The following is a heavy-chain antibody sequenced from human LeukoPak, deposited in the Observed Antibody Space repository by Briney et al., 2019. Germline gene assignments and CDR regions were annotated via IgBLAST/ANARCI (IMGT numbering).Heavy chain of an antibody. CDR3: ARDARSSGVDV. CDR1: GGSLSSYY. D-gene: IGHD5-24*01. Sequence: SETLSLTCTVSGGSLSSYYWSWIRQHPGKGLEWIGYIYYSGSTYYNPSLNSQVTISVDTSKNQFSLKLSSVTAADTAVYYCARDARSSGVDVWGQGTTVTVSS. J-gene: IGHJ6*02. V-gene: IGHV4-59*06. CDR2: IYYSGST.